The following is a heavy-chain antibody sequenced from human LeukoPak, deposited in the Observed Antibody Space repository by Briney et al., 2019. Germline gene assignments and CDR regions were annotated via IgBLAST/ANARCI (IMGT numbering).Heavy chain of an antibody. CDR3: AKRGHASSNSYAAFDY. CDR1: GFTFSSYW. D-gene: IGHD6-13*01. Sequence: PGGSLRLSCAASGFTFSSYWMNWVRQAPGKGLEWVSVLSGSGTITYYADSVKGRFTVSRDNSRNTLYLQMNSLRVEDTATYYCAKRGHASSNSYAAFDYWGQGTLVTVSS. CDR2: LSGSGTIT. J-gene: IGHJ4*02. V-gene: IGHV3-23*01.